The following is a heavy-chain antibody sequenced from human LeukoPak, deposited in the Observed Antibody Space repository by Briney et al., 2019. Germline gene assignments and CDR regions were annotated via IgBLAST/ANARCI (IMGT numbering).Heavy chain of an antibody. V-gene: IGHV1-69*13. Sequence: SVKVSCKASGGTFSSYTISWVRQAPGQGLEWMGGIVPIFGAANYAQKFQGRVTIAADESTSTAYMELSSLRSEDTAVYYCARARKWELLGGYFDYWGHGTLVTVSS. CDR2: IVPIFGAA. J-gene: IGHJ4*01. D-gene: IGHD1-26*01. CDR3: ARARKWELLGGYFDY. CDR1: GGTFSSYT.